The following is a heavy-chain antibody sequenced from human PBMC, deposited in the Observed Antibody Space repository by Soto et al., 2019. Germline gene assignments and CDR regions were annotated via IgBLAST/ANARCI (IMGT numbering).Heavy chain of an antibody. CDR3: ARPNQEDSYTFDP. CDR1: GGSISSGDYY. Sequence: SETLSLTCTVSGGSISSGDYYWSWIRQPPGKGLEWIGYIYYSGSTYYNPSLKSRVTISVDTSKNQFSLKLSSVTAADTAVYYCARPNQEDSYTFDPWGQGNLVTVSS. D-gene: IGHD3-10*01. CDR2: IYYSGST. V-gene: IGHV4-30-4*01. J-gene: IGHJ5*02.